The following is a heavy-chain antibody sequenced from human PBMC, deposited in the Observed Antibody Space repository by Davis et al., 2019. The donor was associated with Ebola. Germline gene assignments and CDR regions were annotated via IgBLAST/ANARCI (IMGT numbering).Heavy chain of an antibody. D-gene: IGHD1-26*01. V-gene: IGHV3-15*07. Sequence: GESLKISCAASGFTFSNAWMNWVRQAPGKGLEWVGRIKSKTDGGTTDYAAPVKGRFTIPRDDSKNTLYLQMNSLKTEDTAVYYCTTDPPPYSGSYYRDYWGQGTLVTVSS. CDR1: GFTFSNAW. CDR2: IKSKTDGGTT. CDR3: TTDPPPYSGSYYRDY. J-gene: IGHJ4*02.